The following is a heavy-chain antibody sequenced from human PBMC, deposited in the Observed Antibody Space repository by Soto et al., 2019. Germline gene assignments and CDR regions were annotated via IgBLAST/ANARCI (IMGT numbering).Heavy chain of an antibody. CDR1: GFTFSSYG. Sequence: GGSLRLSCAASGFTFSSYGMHWVRQAPGKGLEWVAVISHDGSSKYYADSVKGRFTISRDNSKNTLYLQMNSLRAEDTAVYYCAKVTQAYYYGSDRMDVWGQGTTVTVSS. D-gene: IGHD3-10*01. J-gene: IGHJ6*02. CDR3: AKVTQAYYYGSDRMDV. CDR2: ISHDGSSK. V-gene: IGHV3-30*18.